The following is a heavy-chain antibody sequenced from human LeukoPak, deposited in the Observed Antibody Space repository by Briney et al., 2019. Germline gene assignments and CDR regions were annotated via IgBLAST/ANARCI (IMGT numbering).Heavy chain of an antibody. CDR1: GFTFSRYA. V-gene: IGHV3-23*01. CDR2: ISGSGGST. Sequence: GGSLRLSCAASGFTFSRYAMSWVRQASGKGLEWVSTISGSGGSTYYADSVKGRFTVSRDNAKNSLYLQMNILRAEDTAVYYCARWYDYWGQGILVTVSS. J-gene: IGHJ4*02. CDR3: ARWYDY. D-gene: IGHD6-13*01.